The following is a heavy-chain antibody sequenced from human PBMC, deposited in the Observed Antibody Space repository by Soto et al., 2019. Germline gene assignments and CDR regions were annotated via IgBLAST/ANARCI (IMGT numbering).Heavy chain of an antibody. CDR2: IYSSGNT. V-gene: IGHV4-4*07. J-gene: IGHJ5*02. Sequence: LSLTCSVSGGTISGYYWTWIRQPAGKGLEWIGRIYSSGNTKYNPSLQSRVTMSLDTSNNQLSLRLTSVTAADTAVYYCARGQRFSDWFDPWGQGTLVTVSS. D-gene: IGHD3-3*01. CDR1: GGTISGYY. CDR3: ARGQRFSDWFDP.